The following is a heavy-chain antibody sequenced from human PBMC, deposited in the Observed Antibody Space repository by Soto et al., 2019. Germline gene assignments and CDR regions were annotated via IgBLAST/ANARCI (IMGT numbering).Heavy chain of an antibody. CDR1: GGTFSSYA. J-gene: IGHJ5*02. V-gene: IGHV1-69*06. CDR2: IIPIFGTA. Sequence: QVQLVQSGAEVKKPGSSVKVSCKASGGTFSSYAISWVRHAPGQGLEWMGGIIPIFGTANYAQKCQGRVTITADKSTSTAYMELSSLSSEDTAVYYCAIDIAAAGNRGWFDPWGQGTLVTVSS. CDR3: AIDIAAAGNRGWFDP. D-gene: IGHD6-13*01.